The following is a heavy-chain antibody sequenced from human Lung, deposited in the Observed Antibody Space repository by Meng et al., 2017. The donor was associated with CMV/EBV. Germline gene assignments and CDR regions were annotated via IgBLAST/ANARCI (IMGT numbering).Heavy chain of an antibody. V-gene: IGHV4-61*01. CDR3: AREYCSATSCYLVASGGMDV. D-gene: IGHD2-2*01. J-gene: IGHJ6*02. CDR1: GGSVSSGSYY. CDR2: IYYSGST. Sequence: SETLSLXCTVSGGSVSSGSYYWSWIRQPPGKGLEWIGYIYYSGSTNYNPSLKSRVTISVDTSKNQFTLNLSSVTAADTAVYFCAREYCSATSCYLVASGGMDVWGQGXTVTVSS.